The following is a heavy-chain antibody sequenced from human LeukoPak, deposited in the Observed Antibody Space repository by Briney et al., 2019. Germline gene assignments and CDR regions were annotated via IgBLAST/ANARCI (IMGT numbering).Heavy chain of an antibody. CDR1: GYTFTSYG. CDR3: ARARGPNVLLWFGEPTFDY. J-gene: IGHJ4*02. D-gene: IGHD3-10*01. V-gene: IGHV1-18*01. CDR2: ISAYNGNT. Sequence: ASVKVSCKASGYTFTSYGISWVRQAPGQGLEWMGWISAYNGNTNYAQKLQGRVTMTTDTSTSTAYMELRSLRSDDTAVYYCARARGPNVLLWFGEPTFDYWGQGTLVTVSS.